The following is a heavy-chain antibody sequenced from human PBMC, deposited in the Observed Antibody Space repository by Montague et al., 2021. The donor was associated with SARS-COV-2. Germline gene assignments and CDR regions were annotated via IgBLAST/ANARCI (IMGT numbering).Heavy chain of an antibody. CDR3: ASHASVLLWFGELLSDRFYP. Sequence: SGSNYYNLSLKSRVTISVDTSKNQFSLQLSSVTAADTAVYYCASHASVLLWFGELLSDRFYPWGKGTLVTVSS. J-gene: IGHJ5*02. V-gene: IGHV4-39*01. D-gene: IGHD3-10*01. CDR2: SGSN.